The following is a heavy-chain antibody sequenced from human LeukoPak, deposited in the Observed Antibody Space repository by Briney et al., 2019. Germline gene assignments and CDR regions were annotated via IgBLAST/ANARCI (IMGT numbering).Heavy chain of an antibody. D-gene: IGHD2-8*01. CDR3: TRVGILGYGVDY. Sequence: GGSLRLSCAASGFAFSKAWMSWVRQAPGKGLEWVGRIKNKIDGGTADYNTPVQGRFTTSRDDSENMLYLQMNSLKTEDTAVYYCTRVGILGYGVDYWGQGTLVTVSS. V-gene: IGHV3-15*01. J-gene: IGHJ4*02. CDR1: GFAFSKAW. CDR2: IKNKIDGGTA.